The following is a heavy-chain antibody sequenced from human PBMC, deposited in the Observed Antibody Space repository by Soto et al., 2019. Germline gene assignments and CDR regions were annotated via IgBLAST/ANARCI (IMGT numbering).Heavy chain of an antibody. CDR2: ISSSSSYI. V-gene: IGHV3-21*01. CDR1: GFTFSIYS. Sequence: KPGGSLRLSCAASGFTFSIYSMNWVRHAPRKGLEWVSSISSSSSYIYYAVSVKGRFTISRDNAKNSLYLQMNSLRAEDTAVYYCARDNAPWSGYSYFDYWGQGTLVTVSS. D-gene: IGHD3-3*01. J-gene: IGHJ4*02. CDR3: ARDNAPWSGYSYFDY.